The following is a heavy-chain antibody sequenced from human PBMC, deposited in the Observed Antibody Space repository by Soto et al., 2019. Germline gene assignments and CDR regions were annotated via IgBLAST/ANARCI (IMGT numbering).Heavy chain of an antibody. CDR3: ARGAPQQVLAQYYYDN. CDR2: INPNSAGL. J-gene: IGHJ4*02. Sequence: ASVKVSCKTSGYTFIDYYIHWVRKAPGQGLEWLGWINPNSAGLYYGQNFEARVTLTRGSSVITAYMELANLTSDDTYVYYCARGAPQQVLAQYYYDNWGQGTLVTVSS. CDR1: GYTFIDYY. V-gene: IGHV1-2*02. D-gene: IGHD5-12*01.